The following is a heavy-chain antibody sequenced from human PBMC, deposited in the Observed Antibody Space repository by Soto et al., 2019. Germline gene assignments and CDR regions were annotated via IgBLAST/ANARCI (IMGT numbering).Heavy chain of an antibody. Sequence: EVQLLESGGGLVQPGGSLRLSCAASGFTFSSYAVSWVRQAPGKGLEWVSVISGSGGSTYYADSVRGRFTISRDNSKNTLYLQMNSLRVEDTAIYYCAKERRSGWYPHYAFDLWGQGTMVTVSS. V-gene: IGHV3-23*01. D-gene: IGHD6-19*01. J-gene: IGHJ3*01. CDR2: ISGSGGST. CDR1: GFTFSSYA. CDR3: AKERRSGWYPHYAFDL.